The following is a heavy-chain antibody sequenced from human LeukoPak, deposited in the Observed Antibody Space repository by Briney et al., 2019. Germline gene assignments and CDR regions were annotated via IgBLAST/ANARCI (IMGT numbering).Heavy chain of an antibody. CDR3: ARLGSSWPHYYYDY. CDR2: IYYSGST. CDR1: GGSISSGDYY. V-gene: IGHV4-30-4*08. J-gene: IGHJ4*02. Sequence: PSETLSLTCTVSGGSISSGDYYWSWIRQPPGKGLEWIGYIYYSGSTYYNPSLQSRVTISVDTSKNQFSLKLTSVTAADTAVYYCARLGSSWPHYYYDYWGQGTLVTVSS. D-gene: IGHD6-13*01.